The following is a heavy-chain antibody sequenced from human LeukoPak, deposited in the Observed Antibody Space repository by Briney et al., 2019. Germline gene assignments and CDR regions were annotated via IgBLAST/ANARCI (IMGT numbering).Heavy chain of an antibody. CDR3: ARLPDILTGAPHFDY. CDR2: INHSGST. V-gene: IGHV4-34*01. CDR1: GGSFSGYY. J-gene: IGHJ4*02. D-gene: IGHD3-9*01. Sequence: SETLSLTCAVYGGSFSGYYWSWIRQPPGKGLEWIGEINHSGSTNYNPSLKSRDTISVDTSKNQFSLKLSSVTAADTAVYYCARLPDILTGAPHFDYWGQGTLVTVSS.